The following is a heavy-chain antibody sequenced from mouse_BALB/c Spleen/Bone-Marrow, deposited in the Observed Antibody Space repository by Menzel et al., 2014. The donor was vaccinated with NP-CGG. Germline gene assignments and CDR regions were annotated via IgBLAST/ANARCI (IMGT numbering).Heavy chain of an antibody. Sequence: VHLQQSGAELVKPGASVKLSCKASGYTFTSYWMHWVKQRPGQGLEWIGEIDPSDSYTNYNQKFKGKATLTVDKSSSTAYMQLSSLTSEDSAVYYCAITTVVATGDYWGQGTTLTVSS. D-gene: IGHD1-1*01. J-gene: IGHJ2*01. CDR1: GYTFTSYW. CDR2: IDPSDSYT. V-gene: IGHV1-69*02. CDR3: AITTVVATGDY.